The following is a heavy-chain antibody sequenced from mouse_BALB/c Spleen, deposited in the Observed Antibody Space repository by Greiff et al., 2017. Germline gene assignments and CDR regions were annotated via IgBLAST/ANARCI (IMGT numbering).Heavy chain of an antibody. D-gene: IGHD2-3*01. Sequence: DVKLVESGGGLVKPGGSLKLSCAASGFTFSSYAMSWVRQTPEKRLEWVATISSGGSYTYYPDSVKGRFTISRDNAKNTLYLQMSSLRSEDTAMYYCARRNYDGYAWFAYWGQGTLVTVSA. V-gene: IGHV5-9-3*01. CDR3: ARRNYDGYAWFAY. CDR1: GFTFSSYA. J-gene: IGHJ3*01. CDR2: ISSGGSYT.